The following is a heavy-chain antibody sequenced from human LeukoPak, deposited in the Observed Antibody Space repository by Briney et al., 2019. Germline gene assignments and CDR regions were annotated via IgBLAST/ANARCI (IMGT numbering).Heavy chain of an antibody. CDR2: IIPIFGTA. J-gene: IGHJ6*02. V-gene: IGHV1-69*13. Sequence: VASVKVSCKASGYTFTSYGISWVRQAPGRGIEWMGGIIPIFGTANYAQKFQGRVTITADESTSTAYMELGSLRSEDTAVYYCASAPYYYDSSGYSLGGMDVWGQGTTVTVSS. D-gene: IGHD3-22*01. CDR3: ASAPYYYDSSGYSLGGMDV. CDR1: GYTFTSYG.